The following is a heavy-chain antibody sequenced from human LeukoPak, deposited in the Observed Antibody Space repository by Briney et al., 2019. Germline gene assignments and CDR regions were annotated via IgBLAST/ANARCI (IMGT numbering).Heavy chain of an antibody. V-gene: IGHV1-8*01. CDR3: ARAPSLRVGATLYYFDY. CDR2: MNPNSGNT. CDR1: GGTFSSYS. J-gene: IGHJ4*02. D-gene: IGHD1-26*01. Sequence: ASVKVSCKASGGTFSSYSISWVRQATGQGLEWMGWMNPNSGNTGYAQKFQGRVTMTRNTSISTAYMELSSLRSEDTAVYYCARAPSLRVGATLYYFDYWGQGTLVTVSS.